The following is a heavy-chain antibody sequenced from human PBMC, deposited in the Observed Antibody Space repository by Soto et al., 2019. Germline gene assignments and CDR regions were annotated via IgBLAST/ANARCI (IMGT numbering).Heavy chain of an antibody. D-gene: IGHD3-22*01. Sequence: ASVNVSCKASGYTFTSYGISWVRQAPGQGLEWMGWISAYNGNTNYAQKLQGRVTMTTDTSTSTAYMELRSLRSDDTAVYYCARDKKIVVVTHPFFDYWGQGTLVTVSS. CDR1: GYTFTSYG. CDR2: ISAYNGNT. CDR3: ARDKKIVVVTHPFFDY. J-gene: IGHJ4*02. V-gene: IGHV1-18*01.